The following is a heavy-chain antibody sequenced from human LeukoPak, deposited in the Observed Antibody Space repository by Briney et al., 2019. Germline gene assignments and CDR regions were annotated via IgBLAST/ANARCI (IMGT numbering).Heavy chain of an antibody. Sequence: GGSLRLSCAASGFTFSSYAMSWVRQAPGNGLEWGSAISGSGGSTYYADSVKGRFTISRDNSKNTLYLQMNSLRAEDTAVYYCAKHRTTVTPLPRIDYWGQGTLVTVSS. V-gene: IGHV3-23*01. CDR2: ISGSGGST. CDR3: AKHRTTVTPLPRIDY. D-gene: IGHD4-17*01. CDR1: GFTFSSYA. J-gene: IGHJ4*02.